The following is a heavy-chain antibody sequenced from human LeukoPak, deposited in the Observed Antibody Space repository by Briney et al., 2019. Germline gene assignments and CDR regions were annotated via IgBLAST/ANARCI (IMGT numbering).Heavy chain of an antibody. CDR3: AKVLFYSSGWYGETNPYYFDY. J-gene: IGHJ4*02. V-gene: IGHV3-23*01. CDR1: GFTFSNYA. Sequence: GGSLRLSCAASGFTFSNYAMSWVRQAPGKGLEWVSGISGSGGSTYYADSVKGRFTISRDNSKNTLYLQMNSLRAEDTAVYYCAKVLFYSSGWYGETNPYYFDYWGQGTLVTVSS. D-gene: IGHD6-19*01. CDR2: ISGSGGST.